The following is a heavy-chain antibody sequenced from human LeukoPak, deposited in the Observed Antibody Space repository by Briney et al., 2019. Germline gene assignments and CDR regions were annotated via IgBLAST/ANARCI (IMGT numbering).Heavy chain of an antibody. D-gene: IGHD3-3*01. V-gene: IGHV4-59*08. Sequence: PETLSLTCTVSGGSINNYFWSWIRQPPGKGLEWIGYIYYSGSTKYSPSLKSRVTISVDTSKNQFSLNLRSVTTADTAVYYCAKFWTGYGYFDVWGRGTLVTVSS. CDR3: AKFWTGYGYFDV. CDR1: GGSINNYF. J-gene: IGHJ2*01. CDR2: IYYSGST.